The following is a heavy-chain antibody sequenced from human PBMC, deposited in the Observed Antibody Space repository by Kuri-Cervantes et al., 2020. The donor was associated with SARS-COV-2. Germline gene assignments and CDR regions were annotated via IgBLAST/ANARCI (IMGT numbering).Heavy chain of an antibody. CDR3: ARGRRVKQQLAFDP. V-gene: IGHV3-30-3*01. J-gene: IGHJ5*02. Sequence: GESLKISCAASGFTFSSYAMHWVRQAPGKGLEWVAVISYDGSNKYYANSVKGRFTISRDNSKNTLYLQMNSLRAEDTAVYYCARGRRVKQQLAFDPWGQGTLVTVSS. CDR2: ISYDGSNK. D-gene: IGHD6-13*01. CDR1: GFTFSSYA.